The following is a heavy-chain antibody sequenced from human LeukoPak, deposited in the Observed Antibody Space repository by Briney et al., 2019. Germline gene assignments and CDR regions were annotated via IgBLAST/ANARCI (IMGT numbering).Heavy chain of an antibody. Sequence: GGSLRLSCAASGFTFSNSAMTWVRQAPGKGLEWVSAISGSGGSTYYAASVKGRFTISRDNSKNTLFLQMSSLRAEDTAVYYCAKSRGLIAAATYWGQGTPVTVSS. CDR2: ISGSGGST. D-gene: IGHD6-13*01. V-gene: IGHV3-23*01. J-gene: IGHJ4*02. CDR1: GFTFSNSA. CDR3: AKSRGLIAAATY.